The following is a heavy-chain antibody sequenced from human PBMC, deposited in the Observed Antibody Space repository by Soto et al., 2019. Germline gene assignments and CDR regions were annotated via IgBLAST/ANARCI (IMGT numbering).Heavy chain of an antibody. D-gene: IGHD3-22*01. J-gene: IGHJ5*02. Sequence: EVQLLESGGGLVQPGGSLRLSCAASGFTFSTYAMNWVRQAPGKGLEWVSTISNTGGGTFYAGSVKGRFTISRDNSKNTLYLQMHSLRADDSAIYFCAVGRHKTSGSNTWFDPWGRGTQVTVSS. CDR2: ISNTGGGT. V-gene: IGHV3-23*01. CDR3: AVGRHKTSGSNTWFDP. CDR1: GFTFSTYA.